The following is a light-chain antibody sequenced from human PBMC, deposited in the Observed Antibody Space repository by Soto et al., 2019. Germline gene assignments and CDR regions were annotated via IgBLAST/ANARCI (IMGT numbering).Light chain of an antibody. CDR1: QSVGSSQ. CDR2: GAS. J-gene: IGKJ1*01. CDR3: QQYGSSPRT. Sequence: EIVLTQSPGTLSLSPGERATLSCRASQSVGSSQLAWYQQKPGQAPRLVIYGASSRATDTPDRSSGSGSGTDFTLTISRLEPEDFAVYYCQQYGSSPRTFGQGTKVEIK. V-gene: IGKV3-20*01.